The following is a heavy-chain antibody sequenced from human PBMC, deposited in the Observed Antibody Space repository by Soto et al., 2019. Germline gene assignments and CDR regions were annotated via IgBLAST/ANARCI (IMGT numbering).Heavy chain of an antibody. D-gene: IGHD2-15*01. CDR2: IIPMFGTA. Sequence: QVQLVQSGAEVKKPGSSVKVSCKASGGTFSSYVISWARQAPGQGLEWMGGIIPMFGTANYAQKFQGRLTITADESTSTAYMELSTLRSEDTAVYYCATSSRGHCRGGTCYENWFAPWGKGTLFTVPS. V-gene: IGHV1-69*01. J-gene: IGHJ5*02. CDR1: GGTFSSYV. CDR3: ATSSRGHCRGGTCYENWFAP.